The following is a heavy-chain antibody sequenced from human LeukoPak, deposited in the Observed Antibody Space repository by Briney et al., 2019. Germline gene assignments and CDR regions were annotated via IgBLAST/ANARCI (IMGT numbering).Heavy chain of an antibody. CDR2: IYTSGST. CDR1: GGSISSYY. CDR3: AREWPWLIAPPYYFDY. Sequence: PSETLSLTCTVSGGSISSYYWSWIRQPAGKGLEWIGGIYTSGSTNYNPSLKSRVTMSVDTSKNQFSLKLSSVTAADTAVYYCAREWPWLIAPPYYFDYWGQGTLVTVSS. J-gene: IGHJ4*02. D-gene: IGHD3-16*01. V-gene: IGHV4-4*07.